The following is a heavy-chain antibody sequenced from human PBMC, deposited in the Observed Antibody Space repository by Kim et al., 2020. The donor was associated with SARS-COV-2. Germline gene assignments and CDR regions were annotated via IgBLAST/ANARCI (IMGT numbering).Heavy chain of an antibody. J-gene: IGHJ6*02. CDR3: AGLEWLLSSQYYGMDV. D-gene: IGHD3-3*01. Sequence: SLKSRVTISVDTSKNQFSLKLSSVTAADTAVYYCAGLEWLLSSQYYGMDVWGQGTTVTVSS. V-gene: IGHV4-39*01.